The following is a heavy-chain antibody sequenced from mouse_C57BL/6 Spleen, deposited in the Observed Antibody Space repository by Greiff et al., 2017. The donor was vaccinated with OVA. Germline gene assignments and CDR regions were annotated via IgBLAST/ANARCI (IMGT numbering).Heavy chain of an antibody. D-gene: IGHD3-3*01. CDR1: GFSFNTYA. J-gene: IGHJ4*01. V-gene: IGHV10-1*01. CDR2: IRSKSNNYAT. Sequence: EVKLVESGGGLVQPKGSLKLSCAASGFSFNTYAMNWVRQAPGKGLEWVARIRSKSNNYATYYADSVKDRFTISRDDSESMLYLQMNNLKTEDTAMYYCVRQGPRNAMDYWGQGTSVTVSS. CDR3: VRQGPRNAMDY.